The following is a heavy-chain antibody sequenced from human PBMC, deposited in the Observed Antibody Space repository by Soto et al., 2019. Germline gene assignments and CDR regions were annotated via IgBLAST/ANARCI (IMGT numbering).Heavy chain of an antibody. J-gene: IGHJ4*02. Sequence: PGGSLRLSCAASGFTFSSYAMNWVRQAPGKGLEWVSAISGSGGTTNYADSGKGRFTISRDNSKNTLYLQMNSLRAEDTAVYYCAKAFLPFDWLSFDYWGQGTPVTVSS. D-gene: IGHD3-9*01. CDR2: ISGSGGTT. V-gene: IGHV3-23*01. CDR1: GFTFSSYA. CDR3: AKAFLPFDWLSFDY.